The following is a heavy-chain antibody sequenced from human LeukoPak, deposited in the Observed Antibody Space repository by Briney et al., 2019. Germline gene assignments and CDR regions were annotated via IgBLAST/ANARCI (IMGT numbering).Heavy chain of an antibody. D-gene: IGHD3-16*02. CDR3: AREGAVGVITLDDAFDI. J-gene: IGHJ3*02. CDR1: GGSISSYY. Sequence: SETLSLTCTVSGGSISSYYWNWIRQPPGKGLEWIGRIYSSGSTNYSPSLKSRVTISVDTSKNQFSLKLSSVTAADTAVYYCAREGAVGVITLDDAFDIWGQGTMVTVSS. CDR2: IYSSGST. V-gene: IGHV4-59*01.